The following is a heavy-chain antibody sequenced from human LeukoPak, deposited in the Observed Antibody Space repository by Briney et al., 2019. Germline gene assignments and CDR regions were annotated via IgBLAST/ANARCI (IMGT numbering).Heavy chain of an antibody. J-gene: IGHJ4*02. D-gene: IGHD3-3*01. CDR3: ARHGTIFGVVQTIDY. CDR1: GYSFTSYW. Sequence: GESLKISCKGSGYSFTSYWIGWVRQMPGKGLEWMGIIYPGDSDTRYSPSFQGQVTISADKSISTAYLQWSSLKASDTAMYYCARHGTIFGVVQTIDYWGQGTLVTVSS. V-gene: IGHV5-51*01. CDR2: IYPGDSDT.